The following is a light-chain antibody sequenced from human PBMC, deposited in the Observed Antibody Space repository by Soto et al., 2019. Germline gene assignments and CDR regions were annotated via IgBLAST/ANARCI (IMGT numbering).Light chain of an antibody. CDR2: KAS. J-gene: IGKJ1*01. V-gene: IGKV1-5*03. CDR3: QQYNSYST. CDR1: QSISSW. Sequence: DIQMTQSPSTLSASVGDRVTITCRASQSISSWLAWYQQKPGKAPKLLIYKASSLESGVPSRFSGSGSGTEFTLTISSLQPDYVANYYCQQYNSYSTFGQGTKVEIK.